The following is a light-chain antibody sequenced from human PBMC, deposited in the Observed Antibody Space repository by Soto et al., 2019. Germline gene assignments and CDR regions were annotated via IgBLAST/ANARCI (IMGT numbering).Light chain of an antibody. CDR3: LQHNSYPLT. V-gene: IGKV1-17*01. J-gene: IGKJ4*01. Sequence: DIQMTQSPSSLSAPVGGRVTITCRASQGIRRDLGWYQQKPGKAPTRVIYAVSSLHSGVPSRFSGSGSGTEITLTISSLQPEDSATYYCLQHNSYPLTFGGGTKVEIK. CDR1: QGIRRD. CDR2: AVS.